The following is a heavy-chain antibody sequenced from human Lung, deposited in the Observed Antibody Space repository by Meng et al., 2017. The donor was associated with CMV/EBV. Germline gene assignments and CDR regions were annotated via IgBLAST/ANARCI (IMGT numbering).Heavy chain of an antibody. V-gene: IGHV1-69*10. Sequence: SVXVSXXASGDTFRSHAISWVRQAPGQGLEWMGGIIPILGIATYAQKFQGRVAIAADKSTTTAYMELSRLRSEDTAVYFCARALYYYDSSGYYPYVDYWGQGTLVTVSS. CDR2: IIPILGIA. CDR1: GDTFRSHA. CDR3: ARALYYYDSSGYYPYVDY. D-gene: IGHD3-22*01. J-gene: IGHJ4*02.